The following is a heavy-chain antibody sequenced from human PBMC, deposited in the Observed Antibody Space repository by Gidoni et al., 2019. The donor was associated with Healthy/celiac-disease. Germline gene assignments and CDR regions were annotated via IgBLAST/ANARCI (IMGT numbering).Heavy chain of an antibody. CDR3: ARDKGYIAADGSPGY. CDR1: GFTFSSYA. Sequence: QVQLVESGGGVVQPGRSLSLSCAASGFTFSSYAMHWVRQAPGKGLEWVAVISYDGSNKDYADSVKGRFTISRDNSKNTLYLQMNSLRAEDTAVYYCARDKGYIAADGSPGYWGQGTLVTVSS. CDR2: ISYDGSNK. D-gene: IGHD6-13*01. J-gene: IGHJ4*02. V-gene: IGHV3-30-3*01.